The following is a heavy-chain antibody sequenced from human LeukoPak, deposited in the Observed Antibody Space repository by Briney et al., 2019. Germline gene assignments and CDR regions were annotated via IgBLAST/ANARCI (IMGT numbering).Heavy chain of an antibody. CDR2: INHSGST. Sequence: SETLSLTCTVSGGSISSSSYYWGWIRQPPGKGLEWIGEINHSGSTNYNPSLKSRVTISVDTSKNQFSLKLSSVTAADTAVYYCARRFRSAAAGSRWFDPWGQGTLVTVSS. J-gene: IGHJ5*02. CDR3: ARRFRSAAAGSRWFDP. CDR1: GGSISSSSYY. V-gene: IGHV4-39*07. D-gene: IGHD6-13*01.